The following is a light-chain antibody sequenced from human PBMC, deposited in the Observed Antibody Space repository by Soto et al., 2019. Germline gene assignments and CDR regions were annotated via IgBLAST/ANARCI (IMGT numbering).Light chain of an antibody. CDR2: KAS. CDR1: QSISSW. V-gene: IGKV1-5*03. CDR3: QQYFT. J-gene: IGKJ3*01. Sequence: DIQMTQSPSTLSASVGDRVTITCRASQSISSWLAWYQQKPGKAPKLLIYKASSLESGVPSRFSGSGSGTEFTLTLSSLQPDDFATYYCQQYFTFGPGTKVDIK.